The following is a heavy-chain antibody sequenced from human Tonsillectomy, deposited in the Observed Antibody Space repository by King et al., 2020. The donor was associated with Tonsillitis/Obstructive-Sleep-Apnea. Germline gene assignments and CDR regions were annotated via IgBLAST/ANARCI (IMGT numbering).Heavy chain of an antibody. CDR1: GFTFSNAW. CDR2: IKSKTDGGTT. V-gene: IGHV3-15*01. Sequence: VQLVESGGGLVKPGGSLRLSCAASGFTFSNAWMSWVRQAPGKGLEWVGRIKSKTDGGTTDYAAPVKGRFTISRDASKNTLYLQMNSLKTEDTAVYYCTTDLFCTNGVCYHWYFDLWGRGTLVTVSS. CDR3: TTDLFCTNGVCYHWYFDL. D-gene: IGHD2-8*01. J-gene: IGHJ2*01.